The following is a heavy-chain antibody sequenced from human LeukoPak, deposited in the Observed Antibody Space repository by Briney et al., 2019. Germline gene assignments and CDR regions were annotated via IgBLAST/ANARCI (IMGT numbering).Heavy chain of an antibody. D-gene: IGHD3-3*01. CDR2: NSAYNDNT. CDR3: ARPFYDFWSGFSNYDSFHI. Sequence: ASVKVSCKASGYTFTNYGIIWVRQAPGRGLEWMGWNSAYNDNTNYAQKFQGRVTMTTDTSTNTAYMELRSLTSDDTAVYYCARPFYDFWSGFSNYDSFHIWGQGTLVTVSS. J-gene: IGHJ3*02. CDR1: GYTFTNYG. V-gene: IGHV1-18*01.